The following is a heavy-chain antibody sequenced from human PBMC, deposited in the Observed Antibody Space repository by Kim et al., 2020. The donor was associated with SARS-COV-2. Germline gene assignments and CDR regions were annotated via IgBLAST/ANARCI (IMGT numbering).Heavy chain of an antibody. D-gene: IGHD3-22*01. Sequence: QKLQGRVTMTRDTSISTAYMELSRLRSDDTAVYYCARGPYYYDSSGPFQHWGQGTLVTVSS. V-gene: IGHV1-2*02. CDR3: ARGPYYYDSSGPFQH. J-gene: IGHJ1*01.